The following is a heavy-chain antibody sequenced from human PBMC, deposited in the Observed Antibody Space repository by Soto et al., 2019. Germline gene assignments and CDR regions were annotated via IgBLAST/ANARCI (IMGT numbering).Heavy chain of an antibody. J-gene: IGHJ4*02. CDR2: ISYDGSNK. Sequence: GGSLRLSCAASGFTFCSYGMHWVRQAPGKGLEWVAGISYDGSNKYYADSVKGRFTISRDNSKNTLYLQMNSLRAEATAGYYCAKHLDYGGNYLDYWGQGPLFTVSS. D-gene: IGHD4-17*01. CDR3: AKHLDYGGNYLDY. V-gene: IGHV3-30*18. CDR1: GFTFCSYG.